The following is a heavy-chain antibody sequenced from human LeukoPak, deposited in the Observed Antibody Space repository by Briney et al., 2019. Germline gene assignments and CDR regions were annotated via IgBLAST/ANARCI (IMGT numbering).Heavy chain of an antibody. Sequence: GGSLRLSCETAGFTLSSYVMHWVRRTPGKGLVWVSRISHDGIISYADSVKGRFTISRDNAKNTLILQMNSLRVEDTAVYYCARDWVYKIDYWGRGTLVTVSS. D-gene: IGHD5-24*01. V-gene: IGHV3-74*01. CDR2: ISHDGII. CDR1: GFTLSSYV. CDR3: ARDWVYKIDY. J-gene: IGHJ4*02.